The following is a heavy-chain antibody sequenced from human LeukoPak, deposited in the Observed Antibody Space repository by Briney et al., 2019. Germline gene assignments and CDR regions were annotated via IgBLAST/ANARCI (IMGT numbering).Heavy chain of an antibody. J-gene: IGHJ5*02. CDR2: INPSGGST. V-gene: IGHV1-46*01. D-gene: IGHD1-1*01. Sequence: ASVKVSCKASGYTFTSYYMHWVRQAPGQGLEWMGIINPSGGSTSYAQKFQGRVTMTRDTSTSTVYMELSSLRSEDTAVYYCARDLAPYHQTKNWFDPWGQGTLVTVSP. CDR3: ARDLAPYHQTKNWFDP. CDR1: GYTFTSYY.